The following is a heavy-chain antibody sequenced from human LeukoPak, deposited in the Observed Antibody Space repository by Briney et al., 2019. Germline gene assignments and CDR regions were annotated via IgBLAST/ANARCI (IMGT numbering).Heavy chain of an antibody. CDR2: IYYSGST. J-gene: IGHJ4*02. CDR3: ARHAGSYYTYNFDY. Sequence: PSETLSLTCTASGDSIRSSSYYWGWIRQPPGKGLEWIGSIYYSGSTNYKPSLRSRVTISVDTSKNQFSLKLSSVTAADTAVYYCARHAGSYYTYNFDYWGQGTLVTVSS. D-gene: IGHD3-22*01. V-gene: IGHV4-39*01. CDR1: GDSIRSSSYY.